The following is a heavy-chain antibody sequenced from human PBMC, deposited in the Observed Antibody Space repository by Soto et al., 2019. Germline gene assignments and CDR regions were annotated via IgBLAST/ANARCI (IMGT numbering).Heavy chain of an antibody. D-gene: IGHD6-25*01. CDR3: ARFTRGSSGDY. Sequence: EVQLVESGGDLVQPGGSLRLSCVASGFTFNTYWMSLVRQAPGKGLEWVANIKEDGSDKYYVDSVKGRLTISRDNAKNLLYLQMTSLGAGDTAMYYCARFTRGSSGDYWGQGALVTVSS. CDR2: IKEDGSDK. J-gene: IGHJ4*02. CDR1: GFTFNTYW. V-gene: IGHV3-7*01.